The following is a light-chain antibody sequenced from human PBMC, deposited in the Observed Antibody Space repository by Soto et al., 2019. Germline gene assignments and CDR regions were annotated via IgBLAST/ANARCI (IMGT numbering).Light chain of an antibody. V-gene: IGKV1-39*01. CDR3: QQSYSPPPIT. J-gene: IGKJ5*01. Sequence: DIQMTQSPSSLSASVGDRVTITCRASKTISNYLNWYQKKPGKAPRLLIYAASTLQRGVPSRFSGSGSGTDFTLTIGSLQPEDSATYYCQQSYSPPPITFGQGTRLEIK. CDR1: KTISNY. CDR2: AAS.